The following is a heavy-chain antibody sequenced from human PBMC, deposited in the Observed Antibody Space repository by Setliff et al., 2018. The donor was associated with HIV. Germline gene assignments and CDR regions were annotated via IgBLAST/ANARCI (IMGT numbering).Heavy chain of an antibody. V-gene: IGHV4-59*11. J-gene: IGHJ4*02. CDR3: ARFGQYSGSWHLDY. Sequence: PSETLSLTCTVSGDSIRDHYWSWIRQPPGKKLEYIGYIHYSGNSNYKPSLKSRVTMSVDTSKNQFSLRLSSVTAADTAVYYCARFGQYSGSWHLDYWGLGTLVTVSS. CDR2: IHYSGNS. CDR1: GDSIRDHY. D-gene: IGHD6-13*01.